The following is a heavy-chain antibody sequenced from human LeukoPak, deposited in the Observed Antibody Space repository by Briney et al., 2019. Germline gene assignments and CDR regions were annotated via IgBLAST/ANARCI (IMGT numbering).Heavy chain of an antibody. CDR1: GGSFSGYY. V-gene: IGHV4-34*01. CDR2: INRSGST. J-gene: IGHJ4*02. D-gene: IGHD5-12*01. CDR3: ARDSGYEGYY. Sequence: SETLSLTCAVNGGSFSGYYWSWIREPPGKGLEWIGEINRSGSTNYNPSLKSRVTISVDTSKNQFSLKLSSVTAADTAVYYCARDSGYEGYYWGQGTLVTVSS.